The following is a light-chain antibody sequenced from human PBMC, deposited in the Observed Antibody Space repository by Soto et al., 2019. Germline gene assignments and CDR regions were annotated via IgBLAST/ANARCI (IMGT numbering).Light chain of an antibody. CDR1: QSVSSY. J-gene: IGKJ1*01. Sequence: XIGLTQPPSTLSWSPGERATLSCRSMQSVSSYLGWYQQKPGQSPRLIIYDSSNMATGMRARLSGTGSGKDFTLTISSLEPEDFAIYYCQQRSDWPRTFGHGTKV. V-gene: IGKV3-11*01. CDR3: QQRSDWPRT. CDR2: DSS.